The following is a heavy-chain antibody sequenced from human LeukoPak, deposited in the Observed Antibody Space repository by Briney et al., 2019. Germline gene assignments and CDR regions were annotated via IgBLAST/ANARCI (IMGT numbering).Heavy chain of an antibody. V-gene: IGHV4-34*01. Sequence: SETLSLTCAVYGGSFSVYYWSWIRQPPGKGLEWIGEINHSGSTNYNPSLKSRVNISVDTSKNQFSLKLSSVTAADTAVYYCARVSRLWWARDIWGQGTMVTVSS. CDR1: GGSFSVYY. CDR2: INHSGST. D-gene: IGHD2-21*01. CDR3: ARVSRLWWARDI. J-gene: IGHJ3*02.